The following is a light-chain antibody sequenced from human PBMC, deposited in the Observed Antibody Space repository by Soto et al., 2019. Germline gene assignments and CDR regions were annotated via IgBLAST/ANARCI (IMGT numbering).Light chain of an antibody. CDR3: SSYADSISVL. CDR1: SSDVGAYNY. CDR2: EVT. J-gene: IGLJ3*02. V-gene: IGLV2-8*01. Sequence: QSALTQPPSASGSPGQSVTISCTGTSSDVGAYNYVSWYQQHPGKAPKLMIYEVTKRPSGVPDRFSGSKSGNTASLTVPGLQAEDEADYYCSSYADSISVLFGGGTKLTVL.